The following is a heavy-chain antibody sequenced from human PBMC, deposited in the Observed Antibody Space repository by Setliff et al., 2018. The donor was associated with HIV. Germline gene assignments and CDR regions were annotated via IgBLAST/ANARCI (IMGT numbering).Heavy chain of an antibody. CDR3: ARERNYGVNRPFDY. J-gene: IGHJ4*02. V-gene: IGHV1-46*01. CDR1: GYTFTGYY. CDR2: INPRGGST. Sequence: ASVKVSCKASGYTFTGYYMHWVRQAPGQGLEWMGRINPRGGSTNYAHKFQGRVTMTRDTYTRTVYMELSSLRSEDTAVYYCARERNYGVNRPFDYWGQGTLVTVSS. D-gene: IGHD4-17*01.